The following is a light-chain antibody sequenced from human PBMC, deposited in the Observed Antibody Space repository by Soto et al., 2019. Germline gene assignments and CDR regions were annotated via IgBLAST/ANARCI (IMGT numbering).Light chain of an antibody. CDR2: EVS. V-gene: IGLV2-14*01. CDR3: SSYAGSSNV. CDR1: SSDVGGYNY. J-gene: IGLJ1*01. Sequence: QSALTQPASGSGSPGQSITISCTGTSSDVGGYNYVSWYQQHPGKAPKLMIYEVSNRPSGVSNRFSGSKSGNTASLTISGLQAEDEADYYCSSYAGSSNVFGTGTKLTVL.